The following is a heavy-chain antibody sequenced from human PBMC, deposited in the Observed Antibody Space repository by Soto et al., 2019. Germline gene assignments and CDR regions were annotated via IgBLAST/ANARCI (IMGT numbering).Heavy chain of an antibody. CDR1: GGSFSGYY. CDR3: ARGRSQWFGELLSYFDY. Sequence: SETLSLTCAVYGGSFSGYYWSWIRQPPGKGLEWIGEINHSGSTNYNPSLKSRVTISVDTSKNQFSLKLSSVTAADTAVYYCARGRSQWFGELLSYFDYWGQGTLVTVAS. CDR2: INHSGST. V-gene: IGHV4-34*01. J-gene: IGHJ4*02. D-gene: IGHD3-10*01.